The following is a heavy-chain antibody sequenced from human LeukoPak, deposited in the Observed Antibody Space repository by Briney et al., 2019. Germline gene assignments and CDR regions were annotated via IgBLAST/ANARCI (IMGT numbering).Heavy chain of an antibody. CDR3: AKVGDYGDYALDY. CDR2: ISYDGSYK. CDR1: GFTFSSYG. Sequence: QAGGSLRLSCAASGFTFSSYGMHWVRQAPGKGLEWVAVISYDGSYKYYADSVKGRFTISRDNSKNTLYLQKNSLRAEDTAVYYCAKVGDYGDYALDYWGQGTLVTVSS. J-gene: IGHJ4*02. V-gene: IGHV3-30*18. D-gene: IGHD4-17*01.